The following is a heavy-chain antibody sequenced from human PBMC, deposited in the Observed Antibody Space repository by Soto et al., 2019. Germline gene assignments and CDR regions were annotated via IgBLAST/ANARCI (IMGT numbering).Heavy chain of an antibody. CDR2: IYYSGST. CDR1: GGSISTY. Sequence: SETLSLTCTVSGGSISTYWGWIRQPPGKGLEWIGNIYYSGSTYYNPSLKSRVTISADTSKNQFSLRLSSVTAADTAVYYCARLRRDGQTGYAFDIWGQGTMVTVSS. J-gene: IGHJ3*02. D-gene: IGHD7-27*01. V-gene: IGHV4-39*01. CDR3: ARLRRDGQTGYAFDI.